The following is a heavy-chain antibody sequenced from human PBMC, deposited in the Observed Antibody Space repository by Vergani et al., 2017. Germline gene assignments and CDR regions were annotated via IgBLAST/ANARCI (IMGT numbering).Heavy chain of an antibody. J-gene: IGHJ6*03. CDR1: GGSISSGGYS. Sequence: QVQLQESGSGLVKPSQTLSLTCAVSGGSISSGGYSWSWIRQPPGKGLEWIGYIYHSGSTYYNPSLKSRVTISVDRSKNQFSLKLSSVTAADTAVYYCARVVGGRKYFYYMDVWGKGTTVTVSS. CDR3: ARVVGGRKYFYYMDV. V-gene: IGHV4-30-2*01. CDR2: IYHSGST. D-gene: IGHD1-26*01.